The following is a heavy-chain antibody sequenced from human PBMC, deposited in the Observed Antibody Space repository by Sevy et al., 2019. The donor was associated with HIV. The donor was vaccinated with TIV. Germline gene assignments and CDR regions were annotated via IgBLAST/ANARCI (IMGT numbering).Heavy chain of an antibody. J-gene: IGHJ4*02. Sequence: GGSLRLSCAASRFTFSSYGLHWVRQAPGRGLEWVAGISSVGNIKYYLDSVKGRFTISRDDSKNTLYLQMNSLRAEDTAVYYCARESGSGWYIDHWGQGALVTVSS. CDR1: RFTFSSYG. CDR3: ARESGSGWYIDH. V-gene: IGHV3-33*01. CDR2: ISSVGNIK. D-gene: IGHD6-19*01.